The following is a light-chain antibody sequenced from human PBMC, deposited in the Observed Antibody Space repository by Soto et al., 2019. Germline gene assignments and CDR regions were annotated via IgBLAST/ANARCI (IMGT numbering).Light chain of an antibody. CDR2: DAS. V-gene: IGKV3-11*01. J-gene: IGKJ4*01. CDR3: QQRSNLPPVT. CDR1: QSVSSY. Sequence: EIVLTQSPATLSLSPGERATLSCRASQSVSSYLAWYQQKPGQAPRLLIYDASNRATGIPARFSGSGSGTDFTLTISSLEPEDFAIYYWQQRSNLPPVTFGGGTKVEIK.